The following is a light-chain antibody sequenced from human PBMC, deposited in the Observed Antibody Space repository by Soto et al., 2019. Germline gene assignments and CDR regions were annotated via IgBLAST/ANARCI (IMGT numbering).Light chain of an antibody. CDR2: EVS. Sequence: QSALTQPASVSGSPGQSITISCTGTSSDVGGYNYVSWYQQHPGKAPKLMIYEVSNRPSGVSNRFSGSKSGNTASLTISGLQAEDEADYYCSSYTSSSIDYVFGTGTKPNVL. CDR1: SSDVGGYNY. V-gene: IGLV2-14*01. CDR3: SSYTSSSIDYV. J-gene: IGLJ1*01.